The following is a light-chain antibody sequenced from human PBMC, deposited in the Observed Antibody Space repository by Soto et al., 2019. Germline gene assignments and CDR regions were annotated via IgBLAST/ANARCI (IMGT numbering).Light chain of an antibody. Sequence: DIQLTQSPSFLSASVGDRVTITCRASQGISSYLVWYQQKPGKAPKLLIYGASTLQSGVPSRFSGSGSGTEFTLTISSLQPEDFATYYCLQLNSFPRTFGPGTKVDIK. J-gene: IGKJ3*01. CDR1: QGISSY. CDR2: GAS. CDR3: LQLNSFPRT. V-gene: IGKV1-9*01.